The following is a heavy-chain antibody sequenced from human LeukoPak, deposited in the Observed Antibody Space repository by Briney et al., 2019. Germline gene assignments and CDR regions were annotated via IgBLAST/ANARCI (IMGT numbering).Heavy chain of an antibody. D-gene: IGHD3-10*01. CDR1: GGSISSSSYY. J-gene: IGHJ6*03. V-gene: IGHV4-39*07. CDR3: AREHYYGSDYYMDV. CDR2: IYYSGST. Sequence: SETLSLTCTVSGGSISSSSYYWGWIRQPPGKGLEWIGSIYYSGSTYYNPSLKSRVTISVDTSKNQFSLKLSSVTAADTAVYYCAREHYYGSDYYMDVWGKGTTVTISS.